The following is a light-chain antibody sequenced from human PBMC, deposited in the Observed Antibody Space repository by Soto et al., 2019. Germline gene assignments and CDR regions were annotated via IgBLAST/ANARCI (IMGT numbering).Light chain of an antibody. J-gene: IGKJ1*01. CDR1: QSIGGT. Sequence: TRCPIKLTQSPSGRATLSCRSSQSIGGTLAWYQQRPGQAPRFLIYSASRRDTGVPARFSGSGSGTDFTLTISSLESEDFAVYYCQQYGSWPCTFGQGTKVDIK. V-gene: IGKV3-15*01. CDR3: QQYGSWPCT. CDR2: SAS.